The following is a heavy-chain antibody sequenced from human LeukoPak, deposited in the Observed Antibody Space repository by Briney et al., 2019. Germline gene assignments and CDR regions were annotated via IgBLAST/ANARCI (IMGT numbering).Heavy chain of an antibody. Sequence: SETLSLTCTVYGGSFSDYYWNWIRQPPGKGLEWIGEINHSGSTNYNPSLKSRVTISIDTSKNQFSLKLTSVTAADTAVYYCARHQSWSGYYPRPLDYWGQGTLVTVSS. CDR3: ARHQSWSGYYPRPLDY. V-gene: IGHV4-34*01. CDR2: INHSGST. CDR1: GGSFSDYY. J-gene: IGHJ4*02. D-gene: IGHD3-3*01.